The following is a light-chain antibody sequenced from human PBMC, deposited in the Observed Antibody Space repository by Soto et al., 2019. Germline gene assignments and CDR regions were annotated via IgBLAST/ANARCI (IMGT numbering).Light chain of an antibody. CDR2: GAS. Sequence: EIVTTQSPATLSVSPGERSTLSCSSSQTVSSNLAWYQQIPGQAPRLLIYGASTRAAGVPARFSGAGSGTEFTLTISSLQSDDFAVYYCQQYNDWPSYTFGQGTKVDIK. CDR3: QQYNDWPSYT. CDR1: QTVSSN. V-gene: IGKV3-15*01. J-gene: IGKJ2*01.